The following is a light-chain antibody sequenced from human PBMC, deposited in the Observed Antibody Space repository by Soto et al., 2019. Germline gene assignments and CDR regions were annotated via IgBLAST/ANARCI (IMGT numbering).Light chain of an antibody. CDR1: QSITRY. CDR3: QQSYSIPFT. CDR2: AAS. J-gene: IGKJ3*01. V-gene: IGKV1-39*01. Sequence: DIQMTQSPSSLSASVGDRVTIPCRSSQSITRYLNWYQQKPGRAPKLLIYAASSLQSGVPSRLSGSGSGTDFTLTISSLQPEDFATYYCQQSYSIPFTFGPGTKVDIK.